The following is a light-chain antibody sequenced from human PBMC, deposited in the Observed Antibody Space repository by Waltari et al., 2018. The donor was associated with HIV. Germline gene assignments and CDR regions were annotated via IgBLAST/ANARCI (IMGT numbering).Light chain of an antibody. CDR1: QSVRDF. CDR3: QQRSHWPLT. V-gene: IGKV3-11*01. CDR2: DAS. Sequence: ETVLTQSPARLSLSPGERDTLSCRSNQSVRDFLAWYRQTPGHTPRLLIYDASTRATGTLARLSGSGSGTDFTLTISSLEPEDFAVYYCQQRSHWPLTFGGGTKVEMK. J-gene: IGKJ4*01.